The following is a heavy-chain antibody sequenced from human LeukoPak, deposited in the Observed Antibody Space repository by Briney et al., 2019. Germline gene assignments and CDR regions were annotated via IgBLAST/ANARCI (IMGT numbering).Heavy chain of an antibody. Sequence: GRSLRLSCAASGFTFSSYAMHWVRQAPGKGLERVAVISYDGSNKYYADSVKGRFTISRDNSKNTLYLQMNSLRAEDTAVYYCARVLNYVPGDYWGQGTLVTVSS. D-gene: IGHD3-16*01. CDR2: ISYDGSNK. J-gene: IGHJ4*02. CDR3: ARVLNYVPGDY. CDR1: GFTFSSYA. V-gene: IGHV3-30-3*01.